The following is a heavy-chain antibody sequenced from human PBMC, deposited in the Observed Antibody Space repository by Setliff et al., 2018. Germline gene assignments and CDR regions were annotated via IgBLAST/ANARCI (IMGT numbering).Heavy chain of an antibody. CDR2: ISPSGST. J-gene: IGHJ4*02. Sequence: SETLSLTCSVSGASITSGGFYWTWIRQPAGKGLEWIGHISPSGSTTYNPSVKSRVTISLDTSKNHFSLNLDSVTAADTALYYCARSPSSGAYWNPRPFYSDYWARGTQVTV. V-gene: IGHV4-61*09. CDR1: GASITSGGFY. D-gene: IGHD1-26*01. CDR3: ARSPSSGAYWNPRPFYSDY.